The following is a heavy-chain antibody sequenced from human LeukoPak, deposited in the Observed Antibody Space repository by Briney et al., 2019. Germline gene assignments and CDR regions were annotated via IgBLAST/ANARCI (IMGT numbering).Heavy chain of an antibody. D-gene: IGHD6-13*01. CDR3: ARDSAPGAAAGPRYYYYYGMDV. J-gene: IGHJ6*02. V-gene: IGHV3-64*01. Sequence: TGGSLRLSCAASGFTFSSYAMHWVRQAPGEGLEYVSAISSNGGSTYYANSVKGRFTISRDNSKNTLYLQMGSLRAEDMAVYYCARDSAPGAAAGPRYYYYYGMDVWGQGTTVTVSS. CDR2: ISSNGGST. CDR1: GFTFSSYA.